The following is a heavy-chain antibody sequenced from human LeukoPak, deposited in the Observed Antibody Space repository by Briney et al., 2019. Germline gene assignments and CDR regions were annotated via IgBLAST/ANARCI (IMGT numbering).Heavy chain of an antibody. J-gene: IGHJ2*01. V-gene: IGHV3-23*01. Sequence: SGGSLRLSCAASGFTFRTYAMSWVRQAPGKGLEWVSTISDSGANTYYADSVRGRFTISRDNSKNTLYLQKNSLRADDTAIYYCAKSMTLQWRGFFDLWGRGTHVTVSS. CDR2: ISDSGANT. CDR3: AKSMTLQWRGFFDL. D-gene: IGHD6-19*01. CDR1: GFTFRTYA.